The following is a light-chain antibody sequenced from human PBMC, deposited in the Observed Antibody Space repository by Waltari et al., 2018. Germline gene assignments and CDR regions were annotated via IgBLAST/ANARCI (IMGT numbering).Light chain of an antibody. CDR2: GAS. CDR1: QSVSSN. CDR3: QHYNNRPPIT. Sequence: IVMTQSPATLSVSPGESATLSCRASQSVSSNLAWYQHKPGQAPRLLIDGASTRATGIAARFSGSGSGTEFTLTISSLQSEDFAVYYCQHYNNRPPITFGQGTRLEIK. V-gene: IGKV3-15*01. J-gene: IGKJ5*01.